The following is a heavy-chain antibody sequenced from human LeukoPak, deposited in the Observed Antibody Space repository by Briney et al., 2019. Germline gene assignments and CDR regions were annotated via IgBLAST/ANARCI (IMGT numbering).Heavy chain of an antibody. J-gene: IGHJ3*02. D-gene: IGHD4-23*01. CDR2: ISSSSSTI. CDR3: ATTVADAFDI. V-gene: IGHV3-48*01. Sequence: GGSLRLSCEASGFTFSTYSMNWVRQAPGRGLEWVSYISSSSSTIYYADSVKGRFTISRDNAKNSLYLHMNNLRAEDTAVYYCATTVADAFDIWGQGTMVTVSS. CDR1: GFTFSTYS.